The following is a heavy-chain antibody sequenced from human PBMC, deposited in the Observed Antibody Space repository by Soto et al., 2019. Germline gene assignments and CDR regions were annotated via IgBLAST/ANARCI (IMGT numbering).Heavy chain of an antibody. V-gene: IGHV3-48*02. D-gene: IGHD5-18*01. CDR2: ISSSSGTI. J-gene: IGHJ4*02. CDR3: ARPRGYSYVLPDY. CDR1: GFTFSSYN. Sequence: EVQLVESGGGLVQPGGSLRLSCSASGFTFSSYNMNWVRQAPGKGLEWVSYISSSSGTIYYADSVKGRFTISRDNAKNSLYLQMNSLRDEATAVYYCARPRGYSYVLPDYWGQGTLVTVSS.